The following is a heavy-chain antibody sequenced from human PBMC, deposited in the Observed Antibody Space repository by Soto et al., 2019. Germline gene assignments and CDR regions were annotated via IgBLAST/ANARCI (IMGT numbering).Heavy chain of an antibody. D-gene: IGHD6-19*01. V-gene: IGHV3-30-3*01. Sequence: QVQLVESGGGVVQPGRSLRLSCAASGFTFSSYAMHWVRQAPGKGLEWVAVISYDGSNKYYADSVKGRFTISRDNSKNTLYLQMNSLRAEDTAVYYCARDFPPRIAVAGTGDNWFDPWGQGTLFTVSS. CDR3: ARDFPPRIAVAGTGDNWFDP. CDR2: ISYDGSNK. J-gene: IGHJ5*02. CDR1: GFTFSSYA.